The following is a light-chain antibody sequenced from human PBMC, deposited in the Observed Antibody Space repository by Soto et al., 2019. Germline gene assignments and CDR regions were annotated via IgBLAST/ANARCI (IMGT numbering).Light chain of an antibody. V-gene: IGLV1-40*01. CDR3: QSYDNSLSAYV. J-gene: IGLJ1*01. CDR1: SSDIGAGSD. CDR2: GST. Sequence: QSVLTQPPSLSGAPGQRVTISCTGSSSDIGAGSDVHWYQQLPGTAPKLLIFGSTNRPSGVPDRFSGSKSATSASLAITGLQAEDEADYYCQSYDNSLSAYVFGTGTKVTVL.